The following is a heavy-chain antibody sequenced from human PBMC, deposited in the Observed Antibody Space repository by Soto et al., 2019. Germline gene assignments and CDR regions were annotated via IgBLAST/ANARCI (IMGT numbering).Heavy chain of an antibody. CDR1: GGSISSGGDY. V-gene: IGHV4-31*03. D-gene: IGHD5-12*01. J-gene: IGHJ6*02. CDR3: ARARGVATIIYYYGMDV. CDR2: IYYNGST. Sequence: QVQLQESGPGLVKPSQTLSLTCTVSGGSISSGGDYWSWIRQHPGKGLEWIGYIYYNGSTNYNPYLKRRVTISVDTSKNQFSLKLSSVTAADTAVYYCARARGVATIIYYYGMDVWGQGTTVTVSS.